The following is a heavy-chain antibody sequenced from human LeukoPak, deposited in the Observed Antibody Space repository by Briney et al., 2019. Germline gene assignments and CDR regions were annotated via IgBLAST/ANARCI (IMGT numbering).Heavy chain of an antibody. Sequence: ASVKVSCKASGYTFTSYYMHWVRQAPGQGLEWMGVINPSGGSTNYAQKFQGRVTMTRDTSTSTVYMELTSLRSEDTAVYYCARGVLGDILTGYYLYYHGMDVWGQGTTDTVSS. CDR2: INPSGGST. V-gene: IGHV1-46*01. CDR1: GYTFTSYY. CDR3: ARGVLGDILTGYYLYYHGMDV. D-gene: IGHD3-9*01. J-gene: IGHJ6*02.